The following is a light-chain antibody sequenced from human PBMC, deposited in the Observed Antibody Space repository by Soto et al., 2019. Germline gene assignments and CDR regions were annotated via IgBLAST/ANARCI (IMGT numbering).Light chain of an antibody. CDR2: EVT. CDR3: SSHTSSASVV. Sequence: QSALTQPASVSGSPGQSIAISCTGTSTDVGGYNYVSWYQQHPGKAPKLIIYEVTNRPSGVSPRFSGSKSANTASLTISGLQVEDEADYYCSSHTSSASVVFGGGTKVTVL. V-gene: IGLV2-14*01. CDR1: STDVGGYNY. J-gene: IGLJ2*01.